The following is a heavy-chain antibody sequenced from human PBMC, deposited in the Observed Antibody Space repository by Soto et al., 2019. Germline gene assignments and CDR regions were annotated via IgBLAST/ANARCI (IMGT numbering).Heavy chain of an antibody. Sequence: QVQLQESGPGLVKPSQTLSLTCTVSGGSISSGGYYWSWIRQHPGKGLEWIGYIYYSGRTYYNPALKSRVTVSVDTSKNHSARKLGSVSAADTAVYYCARGVDIVVVRPLFAYWGQGTLVTVSS. J-gene: IGHJ4*02. V-gene: IGHV4-31*03. CDR3: ARGVDIVVVRPLFAY. D-gene: IGHD2-2*01. CDR2: IYYSGRT. CDR1: GGSISSGGYY.